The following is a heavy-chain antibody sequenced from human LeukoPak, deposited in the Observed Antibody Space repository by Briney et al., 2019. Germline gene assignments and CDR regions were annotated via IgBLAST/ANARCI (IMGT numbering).Heavy chain of an antibody. J-gene: IGHJ4*02. D-gene: IGHD4-17*01. V-gene: IGHV4-39*01. CDR2: IYYSGST. CDR1: GGSISSSSYY. CDR3: ARLRASTVTTWRSMPPRSGFDY. Sequence: SETLSLTCTVSGGSISSSSYYWGWIRQPPGKGLEWIGSIYYSGSTYYNPSLKSRVTVSVDTSKNQFSLKLSSVTAADTAVHYCARLRASTVTTWRSMPPRSGFDYWGQGTLVTVSS.